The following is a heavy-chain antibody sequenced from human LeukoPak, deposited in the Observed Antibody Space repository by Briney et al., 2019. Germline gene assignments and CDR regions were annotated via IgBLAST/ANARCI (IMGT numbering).Heavy chain of an antibody. CDR1: GGSFSGYY. CDR2: INHSGST. Sequence: SETLSLTCAVYGGSFSGYYWSWIRQPPGKGLEWIGEINHSGSTNYNPSLKSRVTISVDTSKNQFSLKLSSVTAADTAVYYCARGGVYYYDSSGSTASSLWGQGILVTVSS. D-gene: IGHD3-22*01. J-gene: IGHJ4*02. CDR3: ARGGVYYYDSSGSTASSL. V-gene: IGHV4-34*01.